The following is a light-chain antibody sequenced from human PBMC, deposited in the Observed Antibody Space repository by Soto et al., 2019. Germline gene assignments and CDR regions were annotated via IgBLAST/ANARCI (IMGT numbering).Light chain of an antibody. CDR2: EVS. V-gene: IGLV2-14*01. Sequence: QSVLTQPASVSGSPGQSITISCTGTSSDVGGYNYVSWYQQHSGKAPKLIIYEVSNRPSGVSNRFSGPKSGNTASLTISGLQAEDEADYYCSSYTSSSNHYFFGSGTKVT. CDR1: SSDVGGYNY. J-gene: IGLJ1*01. CDR3: SSYTSSSNHYF.